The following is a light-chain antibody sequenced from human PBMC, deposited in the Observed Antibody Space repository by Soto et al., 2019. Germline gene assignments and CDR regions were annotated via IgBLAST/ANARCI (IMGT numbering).Light chain of an antibody. CDR2: GAS. J-gene: IGKJ2*02. CDR3: QQYGSSPLWT. V-gene: IGKV3-20*01. Sequence: EIVLTQSPGTLSLSPGERATLSCRASQSVSSSYLAWYQQKPGQAPRLLIYGASSRATGIPARFSGSGSGTDFTLTISRLEPEDFAVYYCQQYGSSPLWTFGQGTKLEIK. CDR1: QSVSSSY.